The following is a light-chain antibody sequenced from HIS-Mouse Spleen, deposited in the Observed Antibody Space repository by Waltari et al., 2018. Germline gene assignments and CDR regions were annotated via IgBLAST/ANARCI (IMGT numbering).Light chain of an antibody. J-gene: IGLJ3*02. CDR1: ALPKQY. Sequence: SYELTQPPSVSVSPGQTARITCSGDALPKQYAYWYQQTPGQAPVLVIYKDSERPSGIPERFSGASSGTTVTLTISGVQAEDEADYDCQSADSSGTGWVFGGGTKLTVL. CDR3: QSADSSGTGWV. CDR2: KDS. V-gene: IGLV3-25*03.